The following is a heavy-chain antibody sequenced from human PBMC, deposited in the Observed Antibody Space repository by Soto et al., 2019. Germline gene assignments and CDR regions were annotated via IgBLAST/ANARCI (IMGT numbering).Heavy chain of an antibody. CDR1: GYTFTSYA. Sequence: ASVKVSFKASGYTFTSYAMHWVRQAPGQRLEWMGWINAGNGNTKYSQKFQGRVTITRDTSASTAYMELSSLRSEDTAVYYCARGALNIGVVTAEPQNRYIQHWGQGTLVTVSS. CDR3: ARGALNIGVVTAEPQNRYIQH. V-gene: IGHV1-3*01. D-gene: IGHD2-21*02. J-gene: IGHJ1*01. CDR2: INAGNGNT.